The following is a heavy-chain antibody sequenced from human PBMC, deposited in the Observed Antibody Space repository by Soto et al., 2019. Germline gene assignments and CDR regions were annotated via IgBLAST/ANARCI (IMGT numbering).Heavy chain of an antibody. CDR1: GFSLSTTGVG. CDR2: IYWHDDN. Sequence: QITLKESGPTLVKPTQTLTLTCTFSGFSLSTTGVGVGWIRQPQGKALEWLALIYWHDDNRYSPSLKSRLTIPKDTSTNQVVRTVTNMDPVDTATYYCAHRQGSIVVNGDNWFDPWGQGTLVTVSS. D-gene: IGHD1-26*01. J-gene: IGHJ5*02. V-gene: IGHV2-5*01. CDR3: AHRQGSIVVNGDNWFDP.